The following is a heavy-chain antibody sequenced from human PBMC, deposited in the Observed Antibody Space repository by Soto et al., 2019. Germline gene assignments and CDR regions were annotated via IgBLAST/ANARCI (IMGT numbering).Heavy chain of an antibody. Sequence: GGSLRLSCAASGFTFSSYGMHWVRQAPGKGLEWVAVISYDGSNKYYADSVKGRFTISRDNSKNTLYLQMNSLRAEDTAVYYCAKEPIAAAGRYYYYGMDVWGQGTTVTVSS. CDR1: GFTFSSYG. CDR2: ISYDGSNK. J-gene: IGHJ6*02. D-gene: IGHD6-13*01. CDR3: AKEPIAAAGRYYYYGMDV. V-gene: IGHV3-30*18.